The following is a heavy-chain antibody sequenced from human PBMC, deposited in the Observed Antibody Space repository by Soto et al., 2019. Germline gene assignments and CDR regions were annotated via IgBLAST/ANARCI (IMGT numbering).Heavy chain of an antibody. CDR3: ARDSAQDYYFDY. V-gene: IGHV1-18*01. J-gene: IGHJ4*02. CDR1: GYTFTSYG. Sequence: ASVKVSCKASGYTFTSYGISWVRQSPGQGLEWMGWISAYNGNTNYAQKLQGRVTMTTDTSTSTAYMELRSLRSDDTAVYYCARDSAQDYYFDYWGQGTLVTVSS. CDR2: ISAYNGNT.